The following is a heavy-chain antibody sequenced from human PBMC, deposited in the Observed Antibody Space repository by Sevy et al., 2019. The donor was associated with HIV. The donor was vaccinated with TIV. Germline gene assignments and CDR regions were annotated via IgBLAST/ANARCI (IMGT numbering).Heavy chain of an antibody. Sequence: GGSLRLSCAASGFTFSTYWMSWVRQAPGKGLEWVATMKQDGSEKDYVDSVKGRFTISRDNAKNSLYLQMNSLRGEDTGVCYCVGGGVGGYSYSLDSWGQGTLVTVSS. D-gene: IGHD5-18*01. CDR1: GFTFSTYW. J-gene: IGHJ4*02. CDR2: MKQDGSEK. CDR3: VGGGVGGYSYSLDS. V-gene: IGHV3-7*04.